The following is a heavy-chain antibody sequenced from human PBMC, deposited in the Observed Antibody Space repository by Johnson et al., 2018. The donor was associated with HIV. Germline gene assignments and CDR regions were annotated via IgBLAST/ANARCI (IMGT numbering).Heavy chain of an antibody. CDR2: IYSGGST. CDR1: GITVSSNY. Sequence: VQLVESGGDLVQPGGSLRLSCAASGITVSSNYMTWVRQAPGKGLEWVSVIYSGGSTYYADSVKGRFILSRDNSRNTYLQMNSLRAEDTAVYYCAKVLPFEQLVPQGAFDIWGQGTMVTVSS. J-gene: IGHJ3*02. V-gene: IGHV3-66*02. CDR3: AKVLPFEQLVPQGAFDI. D-gene: IGHD6-6*01.